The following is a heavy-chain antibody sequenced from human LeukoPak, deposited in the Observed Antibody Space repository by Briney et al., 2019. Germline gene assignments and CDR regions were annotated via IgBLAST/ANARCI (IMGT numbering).Heavy chain of an antibody. Sequence: GGSLRLSCAASGFTFSSYGMHWVRQAPGKGLEWVAVISYDGSNKYYADSVKGRFTISRDNSKNTLYLQMNSLRAEDTAVYYCAKGVLDSSGWYDYWGQGTLVTVSS. J-gene: IGHJ4*02. CDR1: GFTFSSYG. V-gene: IGHV3-30*18. CDR2: ISYDGSNK. D-gene: IGHD6-19*01. CDR3: AKGVLDSSGWYDY.